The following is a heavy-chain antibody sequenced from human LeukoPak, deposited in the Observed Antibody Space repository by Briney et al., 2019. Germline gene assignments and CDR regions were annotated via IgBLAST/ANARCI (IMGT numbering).Heavy chain of an antibody. J-gene: IGHJ4*02. V-gene: IGHV3-23*01. CDR3: AKDFFYGSGIYPGGFDY. Sequence: GGSLRLSCAASGFTFSSYAMSWVRQAPGKGLEWVSAIGGSGGSTYYADSVKGRFTISRDNSKNTLYLQMNSLRAEDTAVYYCAKDFFYGSGIYPGGFDYWGQGTLVTVSS. D-gene: IGHD3-10*01. CDR2: IGGSGGST. CDR1: GFTFSSYA.